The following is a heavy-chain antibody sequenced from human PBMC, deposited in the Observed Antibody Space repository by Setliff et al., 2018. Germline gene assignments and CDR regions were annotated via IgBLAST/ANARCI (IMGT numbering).Heavy chain of an antibody. CDR1: GFTFSTYG. V-gene: IGHV3-48*04. D-gene: IGHD6-19*01. J-gene: IGHJ5*02. CDR3: VRDTTSGWGVAVAGSCCS. CDR2: LNNDGTTI. Sequence: GGSLRLSCAASGFTFSTYGLNWVRQAPGKGLEWISYLNNDGTTIYYADSVRGRFTISRENARDSLYLQMNSLRAEDTAVYYCVRDTTSGWGVAVAGSCCSWGQGTLVTVSS.